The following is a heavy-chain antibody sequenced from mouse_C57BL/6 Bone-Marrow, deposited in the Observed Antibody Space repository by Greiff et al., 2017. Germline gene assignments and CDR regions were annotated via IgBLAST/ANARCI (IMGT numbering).Heavy chain of an antibody. Sequence: QVQRVESGPELVKPGASVKISCKASGYSFTSYYIHWVKQRPGQGLEWIGWIYPGSGNTKYNEKFKGKATLTADTSSSTAYMQLSSLTSEDSAVYYCAREGATPVPFAYWGQGTLVTVSA. CDR1: GYSFTSYY. D-gene: IGHD3-1*01. CDR2: IYPGSGNT. V-gene: IGHV1-66*01. J-gene: IGHJ3*01. CDR3: AREGATPVPFAY.